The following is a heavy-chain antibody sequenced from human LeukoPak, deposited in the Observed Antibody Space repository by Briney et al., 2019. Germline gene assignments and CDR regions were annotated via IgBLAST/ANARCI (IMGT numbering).Heavy chain of an antibody. CDR1: GGSFSGYY. J-gene: IGHJ3*02. V-gene: IGHV4-34*01. D-gene: IGHD2-2*01. Sequence: PSETLSLTCAVYGGSFSGYYWSWIRQPPGKGLEWIGEINHSGSTNYNPSLKSRVTISVDTSKNQFSLKLSSVTAADTAVYYCARARKDIVVVPAAPTAAFDIWGQGTMVTVSS. CDR3: ARARKDIVVVPAAPTAAFDI. CDR2: INHSGST.